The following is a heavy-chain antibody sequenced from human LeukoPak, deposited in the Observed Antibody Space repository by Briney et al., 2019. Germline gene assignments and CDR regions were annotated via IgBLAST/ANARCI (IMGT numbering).Heavy chain of an antibody. CDR2: IWYDGSNK. CDR1: GFTFSSYG. Sequence: GGSLRLSCAASGFTFSSYGMHWVRQAPGKGLEWVAVIWYDGSNKYYANSVKGRFTISRDNSKNTLYLQMGSLRAEDMAVYYCARGPRVQGLWWNHDAFDIWGQGTMVTVSS. D-gene: IGHD4/OR15-4a*01. J-gene: IGHJ3*02. V-gene: IGHV3-33*01. CDR3: ARGPRVQGLWWNHDAFDI.